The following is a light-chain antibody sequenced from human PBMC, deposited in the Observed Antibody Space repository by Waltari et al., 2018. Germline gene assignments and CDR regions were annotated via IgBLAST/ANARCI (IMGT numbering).Light chain of an antibody. CDR1: SGSIATNY. CDR3: QSYDNRNHWV. J-gene: IGLJ3*02. Sequence: NFMLTQPLSVSESPGKTVTISCTRSSGSIATNYVQWHQQRQGSSPTAVIYEDNQRPSGVPDRFSGSIDSSSNSASLTISGLKTEDEADYYCQSYDNRNHWVFGGGTKLTVL. CDR2: EDN. V-gene: IGLV6-57*01.